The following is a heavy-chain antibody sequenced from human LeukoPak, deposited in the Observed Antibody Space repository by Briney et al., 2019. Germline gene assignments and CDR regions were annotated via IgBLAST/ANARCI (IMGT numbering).Heavy chain of an antibody. Sequence: GGSLRLSCAASGFTFSSYEMNWVRQAPGKGLEWVSYISSSGSTIYYADSVKGRFTISRDNSKNTLYLQMNSLRAEDTAVYYCAREGATTAFDIWGQGTMVTVSS. J-gene: IGHJ3*02. CDR1: GFTFSSYE. CDR3: AREGATTAFDI. CDR2: ISSSGSTI. D-gene: IGHD1-26*01. V-gene: IGHV3-48*03.